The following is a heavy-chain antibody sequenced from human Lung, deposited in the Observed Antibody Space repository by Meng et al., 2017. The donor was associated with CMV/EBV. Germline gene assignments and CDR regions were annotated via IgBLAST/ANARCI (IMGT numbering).Heavy chain of an antibody. D-gene: IGHD6-19*01. J-gene: IGHJ4*02. CDR3: ASFPPPGKQWLVTDY. Sequence: QLEGSGPDLGKPSGTRSPTSAASGGSIRSSNWWSWVRQPPGKGLEWIGEIYHSGSTNYNPSLKSRVTISVDKSKNQFSLKLSSVTAADTAVYYCASFPPPGKQWLVTDYWGQGTLVTVSS. CDR2: IYHSGST. V-gene: IGHV4-4*02. CDR1: GGSIRSSNW.